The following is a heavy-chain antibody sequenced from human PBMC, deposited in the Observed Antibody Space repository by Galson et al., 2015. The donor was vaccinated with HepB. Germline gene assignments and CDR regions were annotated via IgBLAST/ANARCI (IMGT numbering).Heavy chain of an antibody. V-gene: IGHV7-4-1*02. Sequence: SVKVSCKASGYTFTDYVVNWVRQAPGQGLEWMGWMNTNTGKPTYAPGFAGRFVFSLDTSVTTAYLQISSLETDDTAVYYCARSPLRFLVWLPYDDYYYMGVGDAATKVTVSS. CDR3: ARSPLRFLVWLPYDDYYYMGV. CDR1: GYTFTDYV. CDR2: MNTNTGKP. J-gene: IGHJ6*03. D-gene: IGHD3-3*01.